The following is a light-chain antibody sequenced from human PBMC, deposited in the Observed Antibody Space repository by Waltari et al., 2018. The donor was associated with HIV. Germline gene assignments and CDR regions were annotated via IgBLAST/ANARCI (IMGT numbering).Light chain of an antibody. CDR3: QQYGSSRT. Sequence: EIVLTQSPGTLSLSPGERATLSCRASQSVSSNYLAWYQQKPGQAPRLLIYLASSRATGIPDRFSGSGSGTDFTLTISRLEPEDFAVYYCQQYGSSRTFGQGTKVEIK. J-gene: IGKJ1*01. CDR2: LAS. V-gene: IGKV3-20*01. CDR1: QSVSSNY.